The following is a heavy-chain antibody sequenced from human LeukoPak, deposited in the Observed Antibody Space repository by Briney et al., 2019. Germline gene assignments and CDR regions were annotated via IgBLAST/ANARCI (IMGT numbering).Heavy chain of an antibody. Sequence: PGGSLRLSCAASGFTFSNYAVNWVRQAPGKGLEWVSTISHNGRSTYSAASVKGRFTISRDNSKNTLYLQINSLRAEDTALYYCAKGGYSLKGRLTYWGQGTLVTVSS. J-gene: IGHJ4*02. CDR1: GFTFSNYA. D-gene: IGHD6-13*01. V-gene: IGHV3-23*01. CDR2: ISHNGRST. CDR3: AKGGYSLKGRLTY.